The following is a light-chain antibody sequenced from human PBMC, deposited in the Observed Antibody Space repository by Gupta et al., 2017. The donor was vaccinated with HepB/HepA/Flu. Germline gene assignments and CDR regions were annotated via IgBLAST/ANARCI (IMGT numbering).Light chain of an antibody. V-gene: IGLV1-51*01. CDR3: GTWDSSRSAPV. CDR1: SSNIGNNY. J-gene: IGLJ3*02. CDR2: DNN. Sequence: QSVLTPPPSVSAAPGQKVTISCSGSSSNIGNNYVSWYQQLPGTAPKLLIYDNNKRPSGIPDRFSGSKSGTSATLGITGLQAGDEADYYCGTWDSSRSAPVFGGGTKLTVL.